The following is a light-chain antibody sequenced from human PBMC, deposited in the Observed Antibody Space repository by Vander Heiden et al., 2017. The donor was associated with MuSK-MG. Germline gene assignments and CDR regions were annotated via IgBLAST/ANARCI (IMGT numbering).Light chain of an antibody. CDR2: LGS. V-gene: IGKV2-28*01. J-gene: IGKJ3*01. Sequence: DIVMTQSPLSLPVTPGEPASISCRSSQSLLHSNGYNYLDWYLQKPVQSPQLLIYLGSNRASGVPDRFSGSGSGTDFTLKISRVDAEDVGVYYCRQALQTPFTFGLGTKVDIK. CDR1: QSLLHSNGYNY. CDR3: RQALQTPFT.